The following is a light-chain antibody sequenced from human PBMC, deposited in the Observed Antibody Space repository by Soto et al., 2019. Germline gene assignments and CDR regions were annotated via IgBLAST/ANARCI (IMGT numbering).Light chain of an antibody. CDR3: QQYYDWPPWT. Sequence: EIVMTQSPGTLSVSPGETVTLSCRASQTINSDLAWYQQKPGHAPRLLIYGASTRATGIPARFSGSGSGTEFTLTISSLQSEDFALYHGQQYYDWPPWTFGQGTKVEIK. CDR2: GAS. CDR1: QTINSD. V-gene: IGKV3-15*01. J-gene: IGKJ1*01.